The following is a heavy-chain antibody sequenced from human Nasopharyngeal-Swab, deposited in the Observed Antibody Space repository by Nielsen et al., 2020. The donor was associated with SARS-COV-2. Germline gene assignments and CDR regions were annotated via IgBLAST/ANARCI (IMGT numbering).Heavy chain of an antibody. Sequence: SVKVSCKASGFTFTRSAVQWVRQARGQRLEWIGWIVVGSGNTNYAQKFQERVTITRDMSTSTAYMELSSLRSEDTAVYYCAAGGTGAARPYYYYGMDVWGQGTTVTVSS. CDR1: GFTFTRSA. CDR3: AAGGTGAARPYYYYGMDV. D-gene: IGHD6-6*01. CDR2: IVVGSGNT. V-gene: IGHV1-58*01. J-gene: IGHJ6*02.